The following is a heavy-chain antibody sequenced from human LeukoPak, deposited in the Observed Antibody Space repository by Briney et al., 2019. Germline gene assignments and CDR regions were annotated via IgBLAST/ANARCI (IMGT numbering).Heavy chain of an antibody. CDR1: GGSFSGYY. J-gene: IGHJ3*02. CDR3: ARGRIVGATNGAFDI. Sequence: SETLSLTCAVYGGSFSGYYWSWIRQPPGKGLDWIGEINHSGSTNYNPSLKSRVTISVDTSKNQFSLKLSSVTAADTAVYYCARGRIVGATNGAFDIWGQGTMVTVSS. CDR2: INHSGST. V-gene: IGHV4-34*01. D-gene: IGHD1-26*01.